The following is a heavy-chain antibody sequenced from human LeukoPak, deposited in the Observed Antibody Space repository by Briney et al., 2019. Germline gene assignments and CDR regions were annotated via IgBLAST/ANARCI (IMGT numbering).Heavy chain of an antibody. J-gene: IGHJ4*02. Sequence: PGGSLRLSCAASGFTVSNNYVSWIRQAPGKGLEWVSVIYTGGATYYANSVKGRFTISRDNSKNTLSLQMNNLGAEDPAVYYCARGPRYCSSTSCSDFFDSWGQGTLVTVSS. V-gene: IGHV3-66*01. D-gene: IGHD2-2*01. CDR1: GFTVSNNY. CDR2: IYTGGAT. CDR3: ARGPRYCSSTSCSDFFDS.